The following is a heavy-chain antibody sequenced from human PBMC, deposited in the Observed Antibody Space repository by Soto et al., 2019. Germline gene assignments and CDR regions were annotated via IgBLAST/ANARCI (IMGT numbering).Heavy chain of an antibody. Sequence: SETLSLTCAVSGGSISSGGYYWSWIRQPPGKGLEWIGYIYYSGSTNYNPSLKSRVTISVDTSKNQFSLKLSSVTAADTAVYYCARALRYTYGHLPIDFWGQGTLVTVSS. CDR3: ARALRYTYGHLPIDF. CDR2: IYYSGST. D-gene: IGHD5-18*01. CDR1: GGSISSGGYY. V-gene: IGHV4-61*08. J-gene: IGHJ4*02.